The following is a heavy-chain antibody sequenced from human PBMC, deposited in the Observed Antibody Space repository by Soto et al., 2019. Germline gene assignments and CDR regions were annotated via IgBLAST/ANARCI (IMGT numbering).Heavy chain of an antibody. V-gene: IGHV1-18*04. Sequence: ASVKVSCKSSGYTLTSYGITWVRQAPGQGLEWMGWISAYNGNTNYAQKLQGRVTMTTDTSTTTAYMDLRSLRSDDTAVYYCARDLGGWNFDFWGQGTLVTVS. D-gene: IGHD1-1*01. CDR3: ARDLGGWNFDF. J-gene: IGHJ4*02. CDR1: GYTLTSYG. CDR2: ISAYNGNT.